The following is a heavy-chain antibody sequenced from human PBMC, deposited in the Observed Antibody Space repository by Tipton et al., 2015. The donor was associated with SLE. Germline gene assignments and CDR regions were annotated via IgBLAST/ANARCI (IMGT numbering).Heavy chain of an antibody. Sequence: TLSLTCAVYGGSFSGYYWSWIRQPPGKGLEWIGYMYYSGSTNYNPSLKSRVTISVDTSKNQFSLKLSSVTAADTAVYYCARELFRDYVDYFDYWGQGTLVTVSS. CDR2: MYYSGST. CDR3: ARELFRDYVDYFDY. J-gene: IGHJ4*02. CDR1: GGSFSGYY. V-gene: IGHV4-59*01. D-gene: IGHD4-17*01.